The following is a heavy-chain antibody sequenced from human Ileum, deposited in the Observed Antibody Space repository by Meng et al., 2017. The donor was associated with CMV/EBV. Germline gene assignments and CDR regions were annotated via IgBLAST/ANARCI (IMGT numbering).Heavy chain of an antibody. CDR1: GGSISSYY. D-gene: IGHD3-16*01. CDR2: VYYNGNT. V-gene: IGHV4-59*01. J-gene: IGHJ4*02. CDR3: AREGAIMI. Sequence: SETLSLTCTVTGGSISSYYWSWIRQPPGKGLEWIVNVYYNGNTNYNPSLKGRATISLDMSKNQFSVNLNSVTAADTAVYYCAREGAIMIWGQGTLVTSSS.